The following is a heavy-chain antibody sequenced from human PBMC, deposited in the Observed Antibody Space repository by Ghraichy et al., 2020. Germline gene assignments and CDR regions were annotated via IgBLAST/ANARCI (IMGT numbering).Heavy chain of an antibody. V-gene: IGHV4-61*02. CDR1: GGSITIGSYY. J-gene: IGHJ6*03. CDR2: IYTNGTT. CDR3: ARGGRGVTTFYMDV. D-gene: IGHD4-17*01. Sequence: LRLSCTVSGGSITIGSYYWSWIRQTAGKGLEWIGRIYTNGTTNYNPSLQSRVTISVDTSKNQFSLRLSSVTAADTAVYYCARGGRGVTTFYMDVWGKGTTVTVSS.